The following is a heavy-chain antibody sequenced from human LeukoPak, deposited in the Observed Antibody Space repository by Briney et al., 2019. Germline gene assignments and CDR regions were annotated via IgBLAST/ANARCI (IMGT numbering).Heavy chain of an antibody. V-gene: IGHV3-23*01. Sequence: QPGGSLRLSCAVSGFIFSNYAMNWVRQAPGKGLEWVSAISGSGGSTYYADSVKGRFIISRDNSKNTLYLQMNSLRAEDTALYYCARVVYDFWSAYDYWGQGTLVTVSS. D-gene: IGHD3-3*01. CDR3: ARVVYDFWSAYDY. J-gene: IGHJ4*02. CDR2: ISGSGGST. CDR1: GFIFSNYA.